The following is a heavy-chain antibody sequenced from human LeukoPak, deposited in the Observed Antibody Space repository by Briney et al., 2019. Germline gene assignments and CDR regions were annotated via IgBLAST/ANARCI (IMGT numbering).Heavy chain of an antibody. CDR2: INHSGSA. CDR3: ARGQGTVTTH. V-gene: IGHV4-34*01. CDR1: GGSFSGYY. D-gene: IGHD4-17*01. Sequence: PSETLSLTCAVSGGSFSGYYWTWIRQPPGKGLEWIGEINHSGSANYSPSLSSRVTISLDMSENQLSLKLTSVTAADTAVYYCARGQGTVTTHWGQGTLVTVSS. J-gene: IGHJ4*02.